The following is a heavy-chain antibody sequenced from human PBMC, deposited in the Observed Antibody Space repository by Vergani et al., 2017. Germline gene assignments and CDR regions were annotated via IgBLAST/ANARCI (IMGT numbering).Heavy chain of an antibody. CDR1: GFTFSSYS. J-gene: IGHJ6*03. CDR3: ARLLEEYYYYMDV. Sequence: EVQLVESGGGLVQPGGSLRLSCAASGFTFSSYSMNWVRQAPGKGLEWVSYISSSSSTIYYADSVKGRFTISRDNAKNSLYLQMNRLRAEDTAVYYGARLLEEYYYYMDVWGKGTTVTVSS. V-gene: IGHV3-48*01. CDR2: ISSSSSTI.